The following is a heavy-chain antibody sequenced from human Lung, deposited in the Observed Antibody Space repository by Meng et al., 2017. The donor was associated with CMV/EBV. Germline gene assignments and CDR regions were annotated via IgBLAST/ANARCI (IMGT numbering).Heavy chain of an antibody. J-gene: IGHJ3*02. CDR2: INLYGSEK. Sequence: ESLKISCVASGFSFSKHWMSWVRQAPGKGLEYLANINLYGSEKYYMDSVKGRFTISRDNAKNSLFLQMNSLRAEDTAVYYCVTDQDRLGGIWGQGKMVTVSS. CDR3: VTDQDRLGGI. CDR1: GFSFSKHW. V-gene: IGHV3-7*01. D-gene: IGHD5-12*01.